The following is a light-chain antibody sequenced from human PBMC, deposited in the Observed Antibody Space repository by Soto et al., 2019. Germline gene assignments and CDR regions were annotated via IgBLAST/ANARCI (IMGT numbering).Light chain of an antibody. CDR1: SSDVGGYKY. Sequence: HSELPQPASVSRCPGQSITISCTGASSDVGGYKYVSWYQQHPDKAPKLIIYDVTNRPSGISNRFSGSKSGNTASLTISGLQAEDEAEYYCSSYTSSSFHIFGTAAKVTDL. V-gene: IGLV2-14*01. CDR2: DVT. CDR3: SSYTSSSFHI. J-gene: IGLJ1*01.